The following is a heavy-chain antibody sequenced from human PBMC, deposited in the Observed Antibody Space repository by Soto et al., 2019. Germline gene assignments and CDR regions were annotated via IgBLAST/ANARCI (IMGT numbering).Heavy chain of an antibody. CDR3: ARRISYYYGSGYYFDY. V-gene: IGHV3-30*03. CDR1: GFTFSSYG. J-gene: IGHJ4*02. Sequence: GGSLRLSCAASGFTFSSYGMHWVRQAPGKGLEWVAVISYDGSNKYYADSVKGRFTISRDNSKNTLYLQMNSLTAADTAVYYCARRISYYYGSGYYFDYWGQGTLVSVSS. D-gene: IGHD3-10*01. CDR2: ISYDGSNK.